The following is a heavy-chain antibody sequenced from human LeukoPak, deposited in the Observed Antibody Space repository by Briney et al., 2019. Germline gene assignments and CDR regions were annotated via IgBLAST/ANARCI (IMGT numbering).Heavy chain of an antibody. CDR2: TYYRSKWHN. Sequence: SQTLSLTCAISGDSVSSNSAAWNWIRQSPSRGLEWLGRTYYRSKWHNDYAVSVKSRITINPDTSKNQFSLQLNSVTPEDTAVYYCARDGDYSGYDPNWFDPWGQGTLVTVSS. D-gene: IGHD5-12*01. V-gene: IGHV6-1*01. CDR1: GDSVSSNSAA. CDR3: ARDGDYSGYDPNWFDP. J-gene: IGHJ5*02.